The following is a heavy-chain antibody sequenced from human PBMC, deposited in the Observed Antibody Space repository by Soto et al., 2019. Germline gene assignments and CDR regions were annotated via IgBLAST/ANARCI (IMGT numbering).Heavy chain of an antibody. CDR2: IIPIFGTA. D-gene: IGHD3-10*01. CDR3: ARAPGVGSGTYYKEFDY. V-gene: IGHV1-69*01. J-gene: IGHJ4*02. CDR1: GGTFSSYA. Sequence: QVQLVQSGAEVKKPGSSVKVSCKASGGTFSSYAISWVRQAPGQGLEWMGGIIPIFGTANYAQKFQGRVTITADESTRTAYMELSSLRSEDTAVYYCARAPGVGSGTYYKEFDYWGQGTLVTVSS.